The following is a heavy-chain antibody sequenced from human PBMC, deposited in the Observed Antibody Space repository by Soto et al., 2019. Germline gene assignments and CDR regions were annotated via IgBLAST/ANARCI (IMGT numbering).Heavy chain of an antibody. CDR1: GGSISSGGYY. CDR3: AREDDSSGYQGLLDY. Sequence: SETLSLTCTVSGGSISSGGYYWGWIRQHPGKGLEWIGYIYYSGSTYYNPSLKSRVTISVDTSKNQFSLKLSSVTAADTAVYYCAREDDSSGYQGLLDYWGQGTLVTVSS. V-gene: IGHV4-31*03. J-gene: IGHJ4*02. CDR2: IYYSGST. D-gene: IGHD3-22*01.